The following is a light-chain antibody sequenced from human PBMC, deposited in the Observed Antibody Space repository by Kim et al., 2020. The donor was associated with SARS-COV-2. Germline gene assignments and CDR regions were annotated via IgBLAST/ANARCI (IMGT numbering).Light chain of an antibody. CDR1: SIGSKS. CDR3: QVWDSSSDHRVV. J-gene: IGLJ2*01. Sequence: PGKAARVSCGGNSIGSKSVHWYQQKSGQAPVLVIYYDSDRPSGIPERFSGSNSGNTATLTISRVEAGDEADYYCQVWDSSSDHRVVFGRGTQLTVL. CDR2: YDS. V-gene: IGLV3-21*04.